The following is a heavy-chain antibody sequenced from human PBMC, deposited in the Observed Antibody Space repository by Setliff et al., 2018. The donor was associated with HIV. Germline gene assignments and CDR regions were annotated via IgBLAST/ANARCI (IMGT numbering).Heavy chain of an antibody. V-gene: IGHV1-69*10. CDR1: GGTFSSYV. Sequence: GASVKVSCKASGGTFSSYVISWVRQAPGQGPEWMGGIIPMYGIASYSQKFQGRVTITADKSTSTAYMELSSLRSEDTAVYYCARPQWELGVDYYGMDVWGQGTTVTVSS. J-gene: IGHJ6*02. CDR3: ARPQWELGVDYYGMDV. D-gene: IGHD1-26*01. CDR2: IIPMYGIA.